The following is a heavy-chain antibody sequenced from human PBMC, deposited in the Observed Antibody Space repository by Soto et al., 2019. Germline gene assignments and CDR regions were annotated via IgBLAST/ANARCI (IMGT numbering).Heavy chain of an antibody. Sequence: QFTLKESGPTVVKPTETLTLTCTFSGFSLTTGGVGVGWIRQPPGRSPEWLAVSYWNDDRRRSPSLEHRLTITKDTSKNQVVLTMTNMDPVDTATYYCIYRRASWDYHGLDVWGQGIPDTVSS. CDR1: GFSLTTGGVG. CDR2: SYWNDDR. CDR3: IYRRASWDYHGLDV. D-gene: IGHD3-3*02. V-gene: IGHV2-5*01. J-gene: IGHJ6*02.